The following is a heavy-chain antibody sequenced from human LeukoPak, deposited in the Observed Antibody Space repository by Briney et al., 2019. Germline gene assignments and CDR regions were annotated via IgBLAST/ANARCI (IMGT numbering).Heavy chain of an antibody. CDR3: GKASPYRDDFWTKPLDN. CDR1: AFIFSNYG. D-gene: IGHD3-3*01. Sequence: GGSLRLSCAASAFIFSNYGMHWVRQAPDKGLEGVAFIRYDGSRKYYADSVKGRFTISRDNSKNTLYLQMNSLRSEDAAVYYCGKASPYRDDFWTKPLDNWARGAVLSVSS. J-gene: IGHJ4*02. V-gene: IGHV3-30*02. CDR2: IRYDGSRK.